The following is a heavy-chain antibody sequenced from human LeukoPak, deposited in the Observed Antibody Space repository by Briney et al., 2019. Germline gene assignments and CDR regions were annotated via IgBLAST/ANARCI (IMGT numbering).Heavy chain of an antibody. Sequence: QPGGSLRLSCAASGFTFSSYAMHWVRQAPGKGLEWVAVISYDGGNKYYTDSVKGRFTISRDNSKNTLYLQMNSLRAEDTAVYYCARIQVDTAMTHDAFDIWGQGTMVTVSS. CDR1: GFTFSSYA. CDR3: ARIQVDTAMTHDAFDI. J-gene: IGHJ3*02. D-gene: IGHD5-18*01. CDR2: ISYDGGNK. V-gene: IGHV3-30*04.